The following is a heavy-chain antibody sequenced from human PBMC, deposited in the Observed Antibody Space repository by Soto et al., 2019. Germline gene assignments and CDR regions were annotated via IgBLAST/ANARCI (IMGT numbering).Heavy chain of an antibody. CDR1: GYTFTSYD. V-gene: IGHV1-8*01. CDR3: ARDLYSSSWYGYNWFDP. J-gene: IGHJ5*02. CDR2: MNPNSGNT. Sequence: ASVKVSCKASGYTFTSYDTNWVRQATGQGLEWMGWMNPNSGNTGYAQKFQGRVTMTRNTSISTAYTELSSLRSEDTAVYYCARDLYSSSWYGYNWFDPWGQGTLVTVSS. D-gene: IGHD6-13*01.